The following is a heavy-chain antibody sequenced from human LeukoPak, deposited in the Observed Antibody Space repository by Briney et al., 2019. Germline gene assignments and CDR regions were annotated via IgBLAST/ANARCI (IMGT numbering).Heavy chain of an antibody. CDR1: GGSISSSSYY. CDR3: ARTRETAMVTLGPYFDY. D-gene: IGHD5-18*01. Sequence: SETLSLTCTVSGGSISSSSYYWGWIRQPPGKGLEWIGSIYYSGSTYYNPSLKSRVTISVDTSKNQFSLKLSSVTAADTAVYYCARTRETAMVTLGPYFDYWGQGTLVTVSS. J-gene: IGHJ4*02. CDR2: IYYSGST. V-gene: IGHV4-39*07.